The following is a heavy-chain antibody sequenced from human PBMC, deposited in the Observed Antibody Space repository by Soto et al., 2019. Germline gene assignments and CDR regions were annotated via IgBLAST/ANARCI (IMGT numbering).Heavy chain of an antibody. Sequence: EVQLVESGGGMVQPGGSLRLSCAASGFTFSSYSMNWVRQAPGKGLEWVSYISSSSSTIYYADSVKGRFTISRDNAKNSLYLQMNSLRAEDTAVYYCARDRHAFDIWGQGTMVTVSS. CDR3: ARDRHAFDI. CDR1: GFTFSSYS. V-gene: IGHV3-48*01. J-gene: IGHJ3*02. CDR2: ISSSSSTI.